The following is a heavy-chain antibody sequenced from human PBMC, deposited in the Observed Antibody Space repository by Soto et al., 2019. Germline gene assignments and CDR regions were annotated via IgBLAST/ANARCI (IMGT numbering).Heavy chain of an antibody. D-gene: IGHD2-15*01. J-gene: IGHJ6*02. CDR1: GFTFRNYA. CDR3: ARGDREDIAVVVGVRPGEYGVDV. CDR2: ISYEGRNK. V-gene: IGHV3-30*04. Sequence: QVQLVESGGGVVQPGRSLRLSCAASGFTFRNYAMHWVRQAPGKGLECVAVISYEGRNKFYRDYVKGRFTISRDNSKNTLYLQINSLRYEDTAVYYCARGDREDIAVVVGVRPGEYGVDVLVQGTTVTVSS.